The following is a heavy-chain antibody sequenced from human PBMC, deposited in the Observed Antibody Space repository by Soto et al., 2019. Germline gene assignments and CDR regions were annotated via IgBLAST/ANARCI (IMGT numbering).Heavy chain of an antibody. Sequence: VQSGAEVKKPGASVKVSCKASGYNFIGYGITWVRQAPGQGLEWMGWISAYNGNSNYAQSLQDRVTMTTDSSTATAYLELRSLRPDGTAVYFCARGMYMAWCDPWGQGTPVTVSS. V-gene: IGHV1-18*01. J-gene: IGHJ5*02. D-gene: IGHD1-1*01. CDR1: GYNFIGYG. CDR3: ARGMYMAWCDP. CDR2: ISAYNGNS.